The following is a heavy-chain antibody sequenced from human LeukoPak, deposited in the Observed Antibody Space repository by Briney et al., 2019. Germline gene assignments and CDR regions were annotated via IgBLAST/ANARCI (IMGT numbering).Heavy chain of an antibody. CDR3: ARGGSRHPSPEDY. Sequence: GGSLRLSCAASGFTLNSYAMTWVRQAPGKGLEWVSSISGTGGNTDYADAVKGRLTISRDNSKNTLYLQMHSLRAEDTAVYYCARGGSRHPSPEDYWGRGTLVTVSS. D-gene: IGHD1-1*01. V-gene: IGHV3-23*01. CDR1: GFTLNSYA. CDR2: ISGTGGNT. J-gene: IGHJ4*02.